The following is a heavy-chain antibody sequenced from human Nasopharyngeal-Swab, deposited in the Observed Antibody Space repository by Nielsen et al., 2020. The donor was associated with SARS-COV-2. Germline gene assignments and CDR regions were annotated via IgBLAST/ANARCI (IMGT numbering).Heavy chain of an antibody. CDR3: ARDVGTVGATSY. V-gene: IGHV3-30*14. CDR1: GFPFRSYA. J-gene: IGHJ4*02. CDR2: ILYDGSNK. Sequence: GESLKIPFAASGFPFRSYAMHLVRQAPGKGLEWVAVILYDGSNKYYADSVKGRFTISRDNSKKTLYLPRNSLRAEDTAVNYCARDVGTVGATSYWGQGTLVTVSS. D-gene: IGHD1-26*01.